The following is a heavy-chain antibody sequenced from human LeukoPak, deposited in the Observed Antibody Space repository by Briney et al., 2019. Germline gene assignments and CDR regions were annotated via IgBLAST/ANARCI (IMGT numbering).Heavy chain of an antibody. Sequence: GGSLRLSCAASGFTFSDYYMSWVRQAPGKGLEWVGFIRSKTYSETTEYAASVKGRFTISRDDSKSIAYLQMNSLKTEDTAVYYCSRADYYGSGSPISLDVWGKGTTVIVSS. V-gene: IGHV3-49*04. D-gene: IGHD3-10*01. CDR1: GFTFSDYY. J-gene: IGHJ6*04. CDR3: SRADYYGSGSPISLDV. CDR2: IRSKTYSETT.